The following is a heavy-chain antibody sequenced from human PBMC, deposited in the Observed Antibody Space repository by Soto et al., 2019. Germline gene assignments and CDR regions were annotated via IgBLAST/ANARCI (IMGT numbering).Heavy chain of an antibody. CDR3: VGGRITMIVVVTDKYFQH. D-gene: IGHD3-22*01. CDR1: GFTFSSYA. CDR2: ISGSGGST. V-gene: IGHV3-23*01. J-gene: IGHJ1*01. Sequence: GGSLRLSCAASGFTFSSYAMSWVRQAPGKGQEWVLVISGSGGSTYYAYSVKGRFTISRDYSKITLYLQMNSLRAEDTAVYYFVGGRITMIVVVTDKYFQHWGQGTLVTVSS.